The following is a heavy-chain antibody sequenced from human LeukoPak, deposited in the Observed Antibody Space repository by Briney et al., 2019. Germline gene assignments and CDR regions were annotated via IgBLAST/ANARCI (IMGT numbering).Heavy chain of an antibody. CDR3: ARHSGDYTHFDY. J-gene: IGHJ4*02. CDR2: IYYSGST. CDR1: GGSISSYY. Sequence: PSETLSLTSTVSGGSISSYYWSWIRQPPGKGLEWIGYIYYSGSTNYNPSLKSRVTISVDTSKNQFSLKLSSVTAADTAVYYCARHSGDYTHFDYWGQGTQVTVSS. D-gene: IGHD4-17*01. V-gene: IGHV4-59*08.